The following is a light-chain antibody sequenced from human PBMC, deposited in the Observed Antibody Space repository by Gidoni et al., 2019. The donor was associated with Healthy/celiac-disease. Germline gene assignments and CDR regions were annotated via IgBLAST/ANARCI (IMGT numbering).Light chain of an antibody. Sequence: SYELTQPPSVSVSPGQTASITCSGDKLGDKYACWYQQKPGQSPVLVIYQDNKRPPGIPERFSGSNSGNTATLTISGTQAMDEADYYCQAWDSSTAVFGGGTKLTVL. CDR1: KLGDKY. CDR3: QAWDSSTAV. CDR2: QDN. J-gene: IGLJ2*01. V-gene: IGLV3-1*01.